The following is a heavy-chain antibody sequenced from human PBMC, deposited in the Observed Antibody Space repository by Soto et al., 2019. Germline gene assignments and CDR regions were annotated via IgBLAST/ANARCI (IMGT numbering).Heavy chain of an antibody. Sequence: PGGSLRLSCAASGFTLSSYSMNWVRQAPGKGLEWVSYISSSSSTIYYADSVKGRFTISRDNAKNSLYLQMNSLRAEDTAVYYCARDLNLGSFDYWGQGTLVTVSS. J-gene: IGHJ4*02. CDR3: ARDLNLGSFDY. CDR1: GFTLSSYS. V-gene: IGHV3-48*01. CDR2: ISSSSSTI.